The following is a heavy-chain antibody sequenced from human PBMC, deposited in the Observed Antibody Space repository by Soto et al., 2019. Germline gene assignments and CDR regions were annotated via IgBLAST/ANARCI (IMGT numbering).Heavy chain of an antibody. CDR2: IWYDGSNK. Sequence: GGSLRLSCAASGFTFSSYGMHWVRQAPGKGLEWVAVIWYDGSNKYYADSVKGRFTISRDNSKNTLYLQMNSLRAEDTAVYYCARDAAPEYYYDSSGYSEAFDIWGQGTMVTVSS. V-gene: IGHV3-33*01. CDR1: GFTFSSYG. CDR3: ARDAAPEYYYDSSGYSEAFDI. J-gene: IGHJ3*02. D-gene: IGHD3-22*01.